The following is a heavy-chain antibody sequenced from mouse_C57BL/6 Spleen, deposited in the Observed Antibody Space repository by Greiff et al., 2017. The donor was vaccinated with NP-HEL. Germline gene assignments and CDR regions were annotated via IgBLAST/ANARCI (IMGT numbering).Heavy chain of an antibody. CDR2: IDPSDSYT. Sequence: QVQLQQPGAELVRPGTSVKLSCKASGYTFTSYWMHWVKQRPGQGLEWIGVIDPSDSYTNYNQKFKGKATLTADTSSSTAYMQLSSLTSEDSAVYYCARNPDYYGSSPYYFDYWGQGTTLTVSS. CDR3: ARNPDYYGSSPYYFDY. J-gene: IGHJ2*01. D-gene: IGHD1-1*01. CDR1: GYTFTSYW. V-gene: IGHV1-59*01.